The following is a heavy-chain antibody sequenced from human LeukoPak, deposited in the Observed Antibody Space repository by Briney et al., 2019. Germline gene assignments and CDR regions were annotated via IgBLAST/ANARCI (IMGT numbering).Heavy chain of an antibody. J-gene: IGHJ4*02. V-gene: IGHV4-34*01. CDR1: GGSFSGYY. CDR2: INHSGST. CDR3: ASTYYYGSGSYYNRVYYFDY. Sequence: SETLSLTCAVYGGSFSGYYWSWIRQPPGKGLEWIGEINHSGSTNYNPSLKSRVTISVDTSKNQFSLKLSSVTAADTAVYYCASTYYYGSGSYYNRVYYFDYWGQGTLVTVSS. D-gene: IGHD3-10*01.